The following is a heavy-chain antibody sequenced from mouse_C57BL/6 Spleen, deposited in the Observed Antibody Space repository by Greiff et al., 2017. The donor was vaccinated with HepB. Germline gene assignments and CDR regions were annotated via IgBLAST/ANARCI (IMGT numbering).Heavy chain of an antibody. D-gene: IGHD1-1*01. Sequence: QVQLKQSGAELVKPGASVKISCKASGYAFSSYWMNWVKQRPGKGLEWIGQIYPGDGDTNYNGKFKGKATLTADKSSSTAYMQLSSLTSEDSAVYFCARFITTVVGAMDYWGQGTSVTVSS. CDR3: ARFITTVVGAMDY. CDR2: IYPGDGDT. J-gene: IGHJ4*01. CDR1: GYAFSSYW. V-gene: IGHV1-80*01.